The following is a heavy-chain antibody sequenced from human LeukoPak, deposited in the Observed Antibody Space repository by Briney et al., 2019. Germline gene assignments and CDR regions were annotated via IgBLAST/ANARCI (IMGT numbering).Heavy chain of an antibody. CDR3: ATALRGYCSGGSCYLGRRRHAFDI. D-gene: IGHD2-15*01. CDR2: FDPEDGET. V-gene: IGHV1-24*01. Sequence: ASVKVSCKASGGTFSSYAISWVRRAPGQGLEWMGGFDPEDGETIYAQKFQGRVTMTEDTSTDTAYMELSSLRSEDTAVYYCATALRGYCSGGSCYLGRRRHAFDIWGQGTMVTVSS. J-gene: IGHJ3*02. CDR1: GGTFSSYA.